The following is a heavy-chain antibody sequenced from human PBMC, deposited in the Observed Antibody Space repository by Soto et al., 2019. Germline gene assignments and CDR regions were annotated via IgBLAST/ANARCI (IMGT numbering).Heavy chain of an antibody. CDR2: INHSGST. CDR3: ARRGRVYSSSWRPYNWFDP. J-gene: IGHJ5*02. V-gene: IGHV4-34*01. Sequence: SETLSLTCAVYGGSFSGYYWSWIRQPPGKGLEWIGEINHSGSTNYNPSLKSQVTISVDTSKNQFSLKLSSVTAADTAVYYCARRGRVYSSSWRPYNWFDPWGQGTLVTVSS. CDR1: GGSFSGYY. D-gene: IGHD6-13*01.